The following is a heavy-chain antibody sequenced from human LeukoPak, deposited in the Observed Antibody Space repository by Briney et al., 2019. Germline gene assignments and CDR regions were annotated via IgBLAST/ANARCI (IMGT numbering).Heavy chain of an antibody. Sequence: GGSLRLSCAASGFTFSSYGMHWVRQAPGKGLEWVAFIRYDGSNKYYADSVKGRFTISRDNSKNTLYLQMNSLRAEDTAVYYCARRSGIAVAGAFDYWGQGTLVTVSS. J-gene: IGHJ4*02. D-gene: IGHD6-19*01. V-gene: IGHV3-30*02. CDR2: IRYDGSNK. CDR3: ARRSGIAVAGAFDY. CDR1: GFTFSSYG.